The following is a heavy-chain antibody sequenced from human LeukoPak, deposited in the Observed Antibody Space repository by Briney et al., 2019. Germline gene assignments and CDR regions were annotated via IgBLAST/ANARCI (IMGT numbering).Heavy chain of an antibody. CDR2: ISISGDGT. CDR3: VYYDSSGYYYGRLRY. V-gene: IGHV3-23*01. D-gene: IGHD3-22*01. CDR1: GFTFNNYA. Sequence: GGSLRLSCAGTGFTFNNYAMSWVRQTPRKGLEWVSTISISGDGTYYADSVKGRFTISRDNSKNTLYLHMRSLRAEDAAMYFCVYYDSSGYYYGRLRYWGQGTPVTVSS. J-gene: IGHJ4*02.